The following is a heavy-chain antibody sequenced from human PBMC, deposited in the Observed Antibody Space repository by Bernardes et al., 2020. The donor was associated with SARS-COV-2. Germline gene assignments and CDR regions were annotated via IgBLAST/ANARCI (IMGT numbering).Heavy chain of an antibody. CDR1: GFILSNYW. CDR2: ISDDGATT. Sequence: GSLRLSCAASGFILSNYWLHWVRQVPGKGLVWVSRISDDGATTTYADSVKGRFTISRDKAKNTLYLQMNSLRVEDTAVYYCAKRAVAGTHWYFDLWGRGTLVTVSS. CDR3: AKRAVAGTHWYFDL. J-gene: IGHJ2*01. D-gene: IGHD6-19*01. V-gene: IGHV3-74*01.